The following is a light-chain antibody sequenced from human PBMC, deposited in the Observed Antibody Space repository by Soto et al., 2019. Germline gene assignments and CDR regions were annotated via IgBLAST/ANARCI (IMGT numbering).Light chain of an antibody. V-gene: IGKV1-33*01. Sequence: DIQMTQSPSSLSASVGDRVTITCQASQDISNYLNWYQQKPGKAPKLLIYDASNLETGVPSRFSGSGSGTDFTFTISSLQPEAIATYYCQQHDNLPQNTFGQGTKLEIK. CDR1: QDISNY. CDR2: DAS. CDR3: QQHDNLPQNT. J-gene: IGKJ2*01.